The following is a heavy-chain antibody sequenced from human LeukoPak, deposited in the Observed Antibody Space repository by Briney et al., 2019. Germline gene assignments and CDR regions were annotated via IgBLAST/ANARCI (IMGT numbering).Heavy chain of an antibody. D-gene: IGHD3/OR15-3a*01. CDR2: IYSSGRT. Sequence: GGSLRLPCVASGFNVSSHFMSWVRQAPGKGLEWVSVIYSSGRTHYADPVKGRFTISRDNPKNTVFLQMNSLRVGDTAVYFCARVDHDFWIFDHWGQGALVPVSS. CDR1: GFNVSSHF. CDR3: ARVDHDFWIFDH. V-gene: IGHV3-53*01. J-gene: IGHJ4*02.